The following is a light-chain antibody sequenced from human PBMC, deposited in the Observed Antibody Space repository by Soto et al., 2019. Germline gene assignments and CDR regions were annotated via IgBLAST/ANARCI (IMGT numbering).Light chain of an antibody. Sequence: DIQMTQSPSTPSASVGDRVTITCRASQSISSWLAWYQQKPGKAPKLLIYDASSLESGVPSRFSGSGSGTEFTLTISSLQPDDFATYYCQHLPWTFGQGTKVEIK. V-gene: IGKV1-5*01. CDR2: DAS. J-gene: IGKJ1*01. CDR3: QHLPWT. CDR1: QSISSW.